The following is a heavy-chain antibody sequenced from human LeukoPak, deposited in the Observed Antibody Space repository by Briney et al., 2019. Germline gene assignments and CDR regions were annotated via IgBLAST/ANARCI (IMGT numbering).Heavy chain of an antibody. CDR3: AKDHSSSWSSFFDY. V-gene: IGHV3-23*01. Sequence: GGSLRLSCAASGFTFSSYAMSWVRQAPGKGLEWVSDISGSGGSTYYADSVKGRFTISRDNSKNTLYLQMNSLRAEDTAVYYCAKDHSSSWSSFFDYWGQGTLVTVSS. CDR1: GFTFSSYA. D-gene: IGHD6-13*01. J-gene: IGHJ4*02. CDR2: ISGSGGST.